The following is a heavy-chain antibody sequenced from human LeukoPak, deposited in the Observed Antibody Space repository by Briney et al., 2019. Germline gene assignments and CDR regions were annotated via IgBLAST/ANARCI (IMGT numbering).Heavy chain of an antibody. CDR1: GVSISSYY. D-gene: IGHD2-21*02. V-gene: IGHV4-4*07. CDR2: IYTSGRT. Sequence: SETLSLTCSVSGVSISSYYWSWIRQPAGQGQKWIGRIYTSGRTNYNPSLKSRVTMSVDTSKNQFSLKRSSVTAADTAVYYGARVGVVVTAIGAGDYFDYWCQGTLVTVSS. J-gene: IGHJ4*02. CDR3: ARVGVVVTAIGAGDYFDY.